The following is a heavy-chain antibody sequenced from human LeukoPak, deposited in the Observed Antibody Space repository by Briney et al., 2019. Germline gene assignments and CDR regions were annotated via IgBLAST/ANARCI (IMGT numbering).Heavy chain of an antibody. CDR1: GYTFTSYY. CDR3: AIGAYCGGDCGELDV. J-gene: IGHJ6*02. D-gene: IGHD2-21*02. V-gene: IGHV1-46*01. Sequence: ASVKVSCKASGYTFTSYYMHWVRQAPGQGLEWMGIINPSGGSTSYAQKFRGRVTMTRDTSTSTVYMELSSLRSEDTAVYYCAIGAYCGGDCGELDVWGQGTTVTVSS. CDR2: INPSGGST.